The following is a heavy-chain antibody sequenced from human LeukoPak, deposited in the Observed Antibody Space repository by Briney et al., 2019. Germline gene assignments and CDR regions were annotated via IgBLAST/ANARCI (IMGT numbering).Heavy chain of an antibody. J-gene: IGHJ6*04. D-gene: IGHD3-10*02. V-gene: IGHV3-11*04. CDR3: AELGITMIGGV. Sequence: PGGSLRLSCAASGFIFSDYYMNWIRQAPGKGLEWVAHISSSGSNIHYADSVKGRFTISRDNAKNSLYLQMNSLRAEDTAVYYCAELGITMIGGVWGKGTTVTISS. CDR2: ISSSGSNI. CDR1: GFIFSDYY.